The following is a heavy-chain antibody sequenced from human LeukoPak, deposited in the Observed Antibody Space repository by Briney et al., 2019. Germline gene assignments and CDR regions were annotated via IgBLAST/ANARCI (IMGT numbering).Heavy chain of an antibody. Sequence: PSETLSLTCTVSGGSINSYFWTWIRQPPGKGLEWIGSIYYSGSTNYNPFLKSRVTISVDTSKNQFSLKLTSVTAADTAVYYCARDRRDYYYGMDVWGQGTTVTVSS. CDR2: IYYSGST. CDR1: GGSINSYF. CDR3: ARDRRDYYYGMDV. V-gene: IGHV4-59*01. J-gene: IGHJ6*02.